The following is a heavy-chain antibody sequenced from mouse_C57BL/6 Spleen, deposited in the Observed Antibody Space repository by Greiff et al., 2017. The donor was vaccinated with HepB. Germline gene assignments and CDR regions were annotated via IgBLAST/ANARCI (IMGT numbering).Heavy chain of an antibody. Sequence: EVMLVESGGGLVKPGGSLKLSCAASGFTFSSYAMSWVRQTPEKRLEWVATISDGGSYTYSPDNVKGRFTISRDNAKNNLYLQMSHLKSEDTAMYYCARDGGFYAMDYWGQGTSVTVSS. CDR2: ISDGGSYT. J-gene: IGHJ4*01. CDR1: GFTFSSYA. V-gene: IGHV5-4*01. CDR3: ARDGGFYAMDY.